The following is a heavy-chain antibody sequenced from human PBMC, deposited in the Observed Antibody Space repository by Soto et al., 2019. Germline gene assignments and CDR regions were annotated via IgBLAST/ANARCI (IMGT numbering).Heavy chain of an antibody. CDR2: IIPIFGTA. D-gene: IGHD3-22*01. Sequence: QVQLVQSGAEVKKPGSSVKVSCKASGGTFSSYAISWVRQAPGPGLEWMGGIIPIFGTANYAEKFQGRVTITADESTGTAYMELSSLRSEDTSVYYCARDGLGYYDSSGYYGSFAYWGQGTLVTVSS. CDR1: GGTFSSYA. V-gene: IGHV1-69*01. J-gene: IGHJ4*02. CDR3: ARDGLGYYDSSGYYGSFAY.